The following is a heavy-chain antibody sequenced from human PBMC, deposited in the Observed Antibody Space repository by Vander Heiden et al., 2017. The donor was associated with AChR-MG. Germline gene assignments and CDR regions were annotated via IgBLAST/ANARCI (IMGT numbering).Heavy chain of an antibody. V-gene: IGHV3-72*01. D-gene: IGHD2-2*02. CDR1: GFRISAHY. CDR2: IRTEGSGYTT. Sequence: EVQLVESGGGLVQPGGSLRLSCAASGFRISAHYMDWVRQAPGKGLEWVGRIRTEGSGYTTEYAASVKGRFTVSRDDSQNSVYLQMNSLKTEDTAVYYCTRRYRSFDCWGQGTLVTVSS. CDR3: TRRYRSFDC. J-gene: IGHJ4*02.